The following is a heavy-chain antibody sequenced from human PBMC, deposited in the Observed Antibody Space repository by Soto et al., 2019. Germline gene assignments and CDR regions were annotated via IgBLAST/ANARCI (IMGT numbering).Heavy chain of an antibody. V-gene: IGHV3-30*18. D-gene: IGHD3-16*01. CDR2: ISYDGGNK. CDR1: GFTFSSYG. Sequence: ESGGGVVQSGRSLRLSCAASGFTFSSYGIHWVRRAPGKGLEWVAFISYDGGNKYYADSVKGRFTISRDNPKNTLFLQMNSMRAEDTAVYYCAKVMITFGGTRYGLDVWGQGTTVTVSS. CDR3: AKVMITFGGTRYGLDV. J-gene: IGHJ6*01.